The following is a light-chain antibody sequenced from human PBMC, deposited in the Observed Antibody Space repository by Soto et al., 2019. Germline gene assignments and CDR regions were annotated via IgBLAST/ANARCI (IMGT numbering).Light chain of an antibody. CDR2: EVT. J-gene: IGLJ7*01. CDR3: SSYATGDNDV. V-gene: IGLV2-8*01. Sequence: QSALTQPPSASGSPGQSVTISCTGTSSDVGGYNHVSWYQQHPGKAPKVVIYEVTKRPSGVPDRFSGSKSGNTASLTVSGLQAEDEADYYCSSYATGDNDVFGSGTQLTVL. CDR1: SSDVGGYNH.